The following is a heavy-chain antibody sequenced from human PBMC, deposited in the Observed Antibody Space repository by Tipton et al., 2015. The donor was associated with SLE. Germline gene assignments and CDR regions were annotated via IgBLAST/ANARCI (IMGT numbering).Heavy chain of an antibody. Sequence: TLSLTCTVSGGSISSSDFYWAWIRQPPGKGLEWIGSIYYSGNTYYNPSLKNRVTISVDTSKNQFSLKLSSVTAADTAVYYCAREGQSSTWYSDSMNYYYYMDVWGKGTTVTVSS. CDR3: AREGQSSTWYSDSMNYYYYMDV. CDR2: IYYSGNT. V-gene: IGHV4-39*07. J-gene: IGHJ6*03. D-gene: IGHD6-13*01. CDR1: GGSISSSDFY.